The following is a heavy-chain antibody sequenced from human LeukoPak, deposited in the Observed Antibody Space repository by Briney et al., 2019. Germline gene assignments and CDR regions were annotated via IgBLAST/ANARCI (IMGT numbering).Heavy chain of an antibody. D-gene: IGHD7-27*01. V-gene: IGHV3-53*01. J-gene: IGHJ4*02. CDR1: GFTVSSNY. CDR2: IYSGGST. CDR3: ARDRDGDAYFDY. Sequence: GGSLRLSCAAAGFTVSSNYMSWVRQAPGKGLEWVSVIYSGGSTYYADSVKGRFTISRENSKNTLYLQMNSLRAEDTAVYYCARDRDGDAYFDYWGQGTLVTVSS.